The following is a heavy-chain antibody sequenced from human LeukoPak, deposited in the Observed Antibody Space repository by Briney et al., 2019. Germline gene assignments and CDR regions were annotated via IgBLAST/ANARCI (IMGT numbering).Heavy chain of an antibody. D-gene: IGHD6-19*01. V-gene: IGHV1-69*05. CDR3: ASGRRSGWQTDAFDI. Sequence: SVKVSCKASGGTFSSYAISWVRQAAGQGLEWMGGIIPIFGTANYAQKFQGRVTITTDESTSTAYMELSSLKSEDTAVYYCASGRRSGWQTDAFDIWGQGTMVTVSS. J-gene: IGHJ3*02. CDR1: GGTFSSYA. CDR2: IIPIFGTA.